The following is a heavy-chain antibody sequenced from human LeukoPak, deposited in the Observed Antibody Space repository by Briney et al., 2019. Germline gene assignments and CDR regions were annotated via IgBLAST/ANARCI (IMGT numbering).Heavy chain of an antibody. V-gene: IGHV1-2*06. CDR1: GYTFTGYY. CDR3: ARVLYDFWSGYYPGFEH. D-gene: IGHD3-3*01. CDR2: INPNSGGT. J-gene: IGHJ4*02. Sequence: ASVKVSCKASGYTFTGYYMQRVGQAPGKGVERMGRINPNSGGTNYAQTFQGRVTMTRDTSISTAYMELSRLRSDDTAVYYCARVLYDFWSGYYPGFEHWGQGTLVTVSS.